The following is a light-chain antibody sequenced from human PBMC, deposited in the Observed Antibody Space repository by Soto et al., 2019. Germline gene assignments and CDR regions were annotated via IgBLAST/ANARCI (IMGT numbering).Light chain of an antibody. J-gene: IGKJ2*01. CDR3: QQYNSYPYT. CDR1: QSISSW. Sequence: DIQMTQSPSTLSASVGDRVTITCRASQSISSWVAWYQQKPGKAPKLLIYDASSLESGVPSRFSGSGSGTEVTLTISSLQPDDFATYYCQQYNSYPYTFGQGTKLEIK. CDR2: DAS. V-gene: IGKV1-5*01.